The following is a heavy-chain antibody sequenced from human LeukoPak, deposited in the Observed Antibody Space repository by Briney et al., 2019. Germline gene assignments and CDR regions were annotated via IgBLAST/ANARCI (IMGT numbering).Heavy chain of an antibody. J-gene: IGHJ4*02. CDR2: ISSSSSYI. Sequence: GGSLRLSCAASGFTFRSYNMNWVRQAPGKRPEWVSSISSSSSYIYYADSVKGRFTISRDNAKNSLYLQMNSLRAEDTALYYCARGASRADYWGQGALVTVSS. CDR3: ARGASRADY. V-gene: IGHV3-21*01. CDR1: GFTFRSYN.